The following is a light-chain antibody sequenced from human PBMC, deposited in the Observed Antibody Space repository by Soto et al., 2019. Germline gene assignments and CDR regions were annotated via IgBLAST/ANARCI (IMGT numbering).Light chain of an antibody. CDR3: HQYDSSPLS. J-gene: IGKJ4*01. CDR2: GAS. V-gene: IGKV3-20*01. Sequence: EIVLTQSPGTLSLSPGERATLSCRASQSVRSSYLAWYQQKPGQAPRLLIYGASSRATGIPDRFSGSGSGTECTLNISRLESEDFSVYDCHQYDSSPLSFGGGTKVEIK. CDR1: QSVRSSY.